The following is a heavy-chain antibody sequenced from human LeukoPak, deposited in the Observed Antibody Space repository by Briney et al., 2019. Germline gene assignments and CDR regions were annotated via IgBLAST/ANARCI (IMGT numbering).Heavy chain of an antibody. Sequence: GGSLRLSCAGSGFTFSNYAMNWVRQAPGKGLEWVSTISGGGGSTYYADSVKGRFTISRDNSKSTLYLQMNSLRAEDTAIYYYATYEIKTRNFDYWGQGTLVTVSS. CDR3: ATYEIKTRNFDY. CDR1: GFTFSNYA. J-gene: IGHJ4*02. D-gene: IGHD3-3*01. CDR2: ISGGGGST. V-gene: IGHV3-23*01.